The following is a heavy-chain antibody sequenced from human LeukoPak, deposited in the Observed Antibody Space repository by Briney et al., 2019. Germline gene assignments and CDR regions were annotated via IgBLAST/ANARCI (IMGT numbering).Heavy chain of an antibody. J-gene: IGHJ3*02. D-gene: IGHD6-6*01. CDR2: IKSKTDGGTT. CDR3: TTFIGSVSAGAFDI. V-gene: IGHV3-15*01. Sequence: GGSLRLSCAASGFTFSNAWMSWVRQAPGKGLEWVGRIKSKTDGGTTDYAAPVKGRFTISRDDSKNTLYLQMNSLKTEDTAVYYCTTFIGSVSAGAFDIWGQGTMVTVSS. CDR1: GFTFSNAW.